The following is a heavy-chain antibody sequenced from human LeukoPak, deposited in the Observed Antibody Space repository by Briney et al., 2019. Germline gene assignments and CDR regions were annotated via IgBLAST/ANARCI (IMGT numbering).Heavy chain of an antibody. CDR2: IYYSGST. Sequence: SETLSLTCTVSGGSISSYYWSWIRQPPGKGLEWIGYIYYSGSTNYNPSLKSRVTISVDTSKNQFSLKLSSGTAADTAVYYCARESMVYGDYVGGWFDPWGQGTLVTVSS. CDR1: GGSISSYY. V-gene: IGHV4-59*01. J-gene: IGHJ5*02. CDR3: ARESMVYGDYVGGWFDP. D-gene: IGHD4-17*01.